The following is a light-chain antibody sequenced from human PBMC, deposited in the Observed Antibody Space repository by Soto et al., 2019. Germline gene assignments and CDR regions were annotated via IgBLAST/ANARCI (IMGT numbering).Light chain of an antibody. J-gene: IGLJ3*02. CDR2: EVS. CDR3: CSYAGSRV. Sequence: QSALTQPASVSGSPGQSITISCTGTSSDVGSYNLVSWYQQHPGKAPKLMIYEVSKRPSGVSNRFSGSKSGNTASLTITGLQAEDEADYYCCSYAGSRVFGGGPKLTVL. V-gene: IGLV2-23*02. CDR1: SSDVGSYNL.